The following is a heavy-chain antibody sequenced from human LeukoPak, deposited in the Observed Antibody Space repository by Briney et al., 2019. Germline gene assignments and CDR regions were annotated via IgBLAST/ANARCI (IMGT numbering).Heavy chain of an antibody. CDR1: GGTFSSYA. V-gene: IGHV1-69*13. CDR2: IIPIFGTA. J-gene: IGHJ6*03. CDR3: ASAAMGTYYYDSSGYPSYYYYMDV. Sequence: SVKVSCKASGGTFSSYAISWVRQAPGQGLEWMGGIIPIFGTANYAQKFQGRVTITADESTSTAYMELSSLRSEDTAVYYCASAAMGTYYYDSSGYPSYYYYMDVWGKGTTVTVSS. D-gene: IGHD3-22*01.